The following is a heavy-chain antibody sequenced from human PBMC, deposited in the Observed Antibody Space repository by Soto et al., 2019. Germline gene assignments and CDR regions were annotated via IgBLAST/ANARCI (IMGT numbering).Heavy chain of an antibody. D-gene: IGHD4-4*01. CDR2: ITPIFGTT. CDR1: GGTFSNYA. J-gene: IGHJ6*02. V-gene: IGHV1-69*01. Sequence: QVQLVQSGAEVKKPGSSVKVSCKASGGTFSNYAISWVRQAPGQGLEWMGGITPIFGTTTYAQRLQGRVTITADESSTTAQMELSSLRSEDTAVYYCARVITVTPVGYYGMDVWGQGTTVTVS. CDR3: ARVITVTPVGYYGMDV.